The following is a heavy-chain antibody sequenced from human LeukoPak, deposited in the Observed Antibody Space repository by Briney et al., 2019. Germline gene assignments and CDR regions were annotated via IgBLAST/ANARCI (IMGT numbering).Heavy chain of an antibody. V-gene: IGHV4-59*08. D-gene: IGHD6-13*01. Sequence: SETLSLTCTVSGGSISSYYWSWIRQPPGKGLEWIGYIYYSGTTNYNPSLKSRVTILVDTSKNQFSLNLSSVTAADTAVYYCARRGIAAAGYYYWGQGTLVTVSS. J-gene: IGHJ4*02. CDR3: ARRGIAAAGYYY. CDR1: GGSISSYY. CDR2: IYYSGTT.